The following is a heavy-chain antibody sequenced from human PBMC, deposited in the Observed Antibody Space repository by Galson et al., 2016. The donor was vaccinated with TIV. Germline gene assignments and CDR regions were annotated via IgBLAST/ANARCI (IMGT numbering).Heavy chain of an antibody. D-gene: IGHD4-17*01. V-gene: IGHV3-74*01. CDR2: ISTDGSSA. Sequence: SLRLSCAASGFTFSSFWIHWVRQTPGKGLVWVSRISTDGSSANYADSVEGRFTISRDNAKNTVYLQMDSLRTEDTALYYCAKGQLRAGRRFYYMDVWGKVTTVTVSS. CDR3: AKGQLRAGRRFYYMDV. CDR1: GFTFSSFW. J-gene: IGHJ6*03.